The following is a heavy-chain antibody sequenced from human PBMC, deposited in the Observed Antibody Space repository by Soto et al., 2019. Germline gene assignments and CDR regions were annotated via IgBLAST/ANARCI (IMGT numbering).Heavy chain of an antibody. J-gene: IGHJ4*02. CDR1: GFTFSTYS. CDR2: ISINGANT. CDR3: ARGKGCTSATCYYDYYFDY. D-gene: IGHD3-22*01. Sequence: EVQLVESGEGLVQPGGSLRLSCAASGFTFSTYSMHWVRQAPGKGMEHVSGISINGANTYYGESVKGRFTISRDNSKNTLYLQMGSLRAEDTAVYYCARGKGCTSATCYYDYYFDYWGQGTLVTVSS. V-gene: IGHV3-64*02.